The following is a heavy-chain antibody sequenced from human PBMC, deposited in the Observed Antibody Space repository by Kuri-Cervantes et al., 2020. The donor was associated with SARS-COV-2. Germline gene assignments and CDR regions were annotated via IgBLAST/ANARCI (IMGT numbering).Heavy chain of an antibody. CDR2: VRGKANNYAT. J-gene: IGHJ4*02. D-gene: IGHD3-22*01. Sequence: GESLKISCEVSGFLFSASAIHWVRQGSGKGLAWVGRVRGKANNYATAYAASVKGRFTISRDDSKNMAYLQMNSLKTEDTAVYYCAKGSSGYFQYYFDYWGQGTLVTVSS. CDR1: GFLFSASA. CDR3: AKGSSGYFQYYFDY. V-gene: IGHV3-73*01.